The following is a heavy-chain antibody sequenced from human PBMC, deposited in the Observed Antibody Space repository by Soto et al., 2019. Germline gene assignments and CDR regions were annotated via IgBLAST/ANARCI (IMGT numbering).Heavy chain of an antibody. CDR3: ARGPGSGWPNWFDP. J-gene: IGHJ5*02. Sequence: SETLSLTCAVYGGSFSGYYWSWIRQPPGKGLEWIGEINHSGSTNYNPSLKSRVTISVDTSKNQFSLKLSSVTAADTAVYYCARGPGSGWPNWFDPWGQGTLVTVSS. D-gene: IGHD6-25*01. CDR2: INHSGST. V-gene: IGHV4-34*01. CDR1: GGSFSGYY.